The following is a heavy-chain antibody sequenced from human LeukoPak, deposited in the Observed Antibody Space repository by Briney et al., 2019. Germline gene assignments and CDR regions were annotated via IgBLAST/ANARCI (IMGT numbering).Heavy chain of an antibody. CDR3: ARHGGGWEPILFDS. V-gene: IGHV4-39*01. CDR2: ISYSGST. CDR1: GGSISIYY. Sequence: SETLSLTCTVSGGSISIYYWGWIRQPPGKGLEWIGSISYSGSTYYNPSLKSRVIIYIDTSKNQFSLKLRSGTAADTAVYFCARHGGGWEPILFDSWGQGTLVTVSS. J-gene: IGHJ4*02. D-gene: IGHD1-26*01.